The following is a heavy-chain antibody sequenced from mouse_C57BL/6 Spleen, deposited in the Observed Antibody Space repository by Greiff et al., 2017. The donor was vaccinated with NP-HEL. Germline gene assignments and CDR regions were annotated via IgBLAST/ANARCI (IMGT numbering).Heavy chain of an antibody. CDR1: GYTFTSYW. V-gene: IGHV1-64*01. Sequence: VQLQQPGAELVKPGASVKLSCKASGYTFTSYWMHWVKQRPGQGLEWIGMIHPNSGSTNYNETFKSKATLTVYKSSSTAYMQLSSLTSEDSAVYYCARDDYDGYWYFDVWGTGTTVTVSS. CDR3: ARDDYDGYWYFDV. J-gene: IGHJ1*03. CDR2: IHPNSGST. D-gene: IGHD2-4*01.